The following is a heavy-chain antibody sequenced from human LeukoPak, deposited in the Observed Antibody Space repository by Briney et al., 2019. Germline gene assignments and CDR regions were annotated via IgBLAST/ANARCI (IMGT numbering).Heavy chain of an antibody. D-gene: IGHD1-1*01. CDR2: ISSSSSII. Sequence: PGGSLRLSCAASGFTFSSYSMNWVRQAPGKGLEWVSYISSSSSIIYYADSVKGRFTISRDNAKNSLYLQMNSLRAEDTAVYYCARAKRTGTTVYWGQGTLVTVSS. CDR1: GFTFSSYS. V-gene: IGHV3-48*01. CDR3: ARAKRTGTTVY. J-gene: IGHJ4*02.